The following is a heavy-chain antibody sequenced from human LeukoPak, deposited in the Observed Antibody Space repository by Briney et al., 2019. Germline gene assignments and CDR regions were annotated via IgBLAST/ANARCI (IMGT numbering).Heavy chain of an antibody. CDR2: IKGDETST. V-gene: IGHV3-74*03. D-gene: IGHD1-7*01. Sequence: PGGSLRLSCAASGFTFSSYYMFWVRQAPGKGLAWVSTIKGDETSTKYADSVRGRFTVSRDNARNTLYLQMNSLRAEDTAVYYCTREDANSYFDYWGQGTLVTVSS. CDR1: GFTFSSYY. J-gene: IGHJ4*02. CDR3: TREDANSYFDY.